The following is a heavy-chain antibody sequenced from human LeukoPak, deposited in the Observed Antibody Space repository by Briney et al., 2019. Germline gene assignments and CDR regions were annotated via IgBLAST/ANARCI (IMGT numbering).Heavy chain of an antibody. CDR1: GDSISSSIYY. V-gene: IGHV4-61*02. J-gene: IGHJ4*02. Sequence: SETLSLTCTVSGDSISSSIYYWGWIRQSPVKGLEWIGRIYTSGSTNYNPSLKSRVTISVDTSKNQFSLKLSSVTAADTAVYYCARQDSTIFGVVIVLWGQGTLVTVSS. CDR3: ARQDSTIFGVVIVL. D-gene: IGHD3-3*01. CDR2: IYTSGST.